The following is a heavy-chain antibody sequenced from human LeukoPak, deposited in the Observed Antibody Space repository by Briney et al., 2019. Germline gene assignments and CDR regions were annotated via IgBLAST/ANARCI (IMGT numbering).Heavy chain of an antibody. Sequence: ASVKVSCKASGYTFTSYAMHWVRQALGERLEWMGWINAGNGNTKYSQKFQGRVTITRDTSASTAYMELSSLRSEDTAVYYCARGEDYYYYYGMDVWGQGTTVTVSS. CDR2: INAGNGNT. CDR1: GYTFTSYA. D-gene: IGHD1-26*01. CDR3: ARGEDYYYYYGMDV. V-gene: IGHV1-3*01. J-gene: IGHJ6*02.